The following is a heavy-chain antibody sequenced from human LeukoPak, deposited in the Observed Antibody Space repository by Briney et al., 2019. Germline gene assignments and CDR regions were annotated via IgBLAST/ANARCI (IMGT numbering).Heavy chain of an antibody. CDR1: GFTFSSYE. CDR2: LHWNGGRT. Sequence: PGGSLRLSCAASGFTFSSYEMNWVRPAPGKGLEWGSNLHWNGGRTGYADSVKGRFTISRDNAKNSLYLQMNSLRAEDTAVYYCARDVAYYYESSGYYSLGFDIWGQGTMVTVSS. CDR3: ARDVAYYYESSGYYSLGFDI. D-gene: IGHD3-22*01. J-gene: IGHJ3*02. V-gene: IGHV3-20*04.